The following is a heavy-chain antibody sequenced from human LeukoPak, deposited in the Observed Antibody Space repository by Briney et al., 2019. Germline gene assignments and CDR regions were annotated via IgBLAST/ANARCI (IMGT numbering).Heavy chain of an antibody. D-gene: IGHD2-2*01. V-gene: IGHV1-69*04. CDR3: ARGLPAARSSPPYYFDY. CDR2: IIPILGIV. CDR1: GGTFSSYA. J-gene: IGHJ4*02. Sequence: GASVKVSCEASGGTFSSYAISWVRQAPGQGLEWMGRIIPILGIVNYAQKFQGRVTITADKSTSTAYMELSSLRSEDTAVYYCARGLPAARSSPPYYFDYWGQGTLVTVSS.